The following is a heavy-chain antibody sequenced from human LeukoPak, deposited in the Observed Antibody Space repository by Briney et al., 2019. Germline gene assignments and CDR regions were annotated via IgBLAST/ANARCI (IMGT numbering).Heavy chain of an antibody. CDR2: ISGSGRST. D-gene: IGHD5-18*01. J-gene: IGHJ4*02. Sequence: GGSLRLSCAASGFNFNNYWMSWLRQAPGKGLEWVSAISGSGRSTYNADSVKGRFTISRDNSKNTLYLQVNSLRAEDAAVYYCAKDTADTAMVFDYWGQGTLVTVSS. CDR1: GFNFNNYW. V-gene: IGHV3-23*01. CDR3: AKDTADTAMVFDY.